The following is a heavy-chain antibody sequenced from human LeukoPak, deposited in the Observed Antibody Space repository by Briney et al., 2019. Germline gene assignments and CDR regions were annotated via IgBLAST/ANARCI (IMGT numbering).Heavy chain of an antibody. CDR2: IYAGDSDT. D-gene: IGHD6-19*01. Sequence: GESLKISCKGSGYSFTSYWIGWVRQMPGKGLEWMGIIYAGDSDTRYSPSFQGQVTFSVDTSISTAYLQWNSLKASDTAMYCCARRGAGGGWSYWGQGTLVTVSS. CDR3: ARRGAGGGWSY. CDR1: GYSFTSYW. J-gene: IGHJ4*02. V-gene: IGHV5-51*01.